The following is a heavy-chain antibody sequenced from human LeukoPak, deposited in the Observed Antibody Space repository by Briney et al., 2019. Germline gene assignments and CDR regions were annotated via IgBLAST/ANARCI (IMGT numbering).Heavy chain of an antibody. J-gene: IGHJ4*02. D-gene: IGHD3-10*01. Sequence: GESLRLSCAASGFTFSSHWMSWVRQAPGKGLEWVSAISGSGGSTYYADSVKGRFTISRDNSKNTLYLQMNSLRAEDTAVYYCAKDVWFGESHRILFDYWGQGTLVTVSS. V-gene: IGHV3-23*01. CDR2: ISGSGGST. CDR3: AKDVWFGESHRILFDY. CDR1: GFTFSSHW.